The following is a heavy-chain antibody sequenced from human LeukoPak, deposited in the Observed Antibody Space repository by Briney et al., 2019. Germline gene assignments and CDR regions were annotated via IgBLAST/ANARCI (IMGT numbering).Heavy chain of an antibody. Sequence: ASVKVSCKASGYTFTNYGINWVRQAPGQGLEWMGWISTYSGNTNYAQKLQGRVTMTTDTSTSTAYMELRSLRSDDTAVYYCARGAVQVWYDYWGQGTLVTVSS. J-gene: IGHJ4*02. CDR3: ARGAVQVWYDY. V-gene: IGHV1-18*01. CDR2: ISTYSGNT. D-gene: IGHD5-18*01. CDR1: GYTFTNYG.